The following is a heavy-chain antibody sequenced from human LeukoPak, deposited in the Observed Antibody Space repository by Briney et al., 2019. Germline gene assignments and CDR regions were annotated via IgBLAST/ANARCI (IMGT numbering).Heavy chain of an antibody. Sequence: GGSLRLSCAASGFTFDDYGMSWVRQAPGKGLEWVSGINWNGGSTGYADSVKGRFTISRDNAKNSLYLQMNSLRAEDTALYYCASPGHSGSYSGFDYWGQGTLVTVSS. V-gene: IGHV3-20*04. CDR1: GFTFDDYG. D-gene: IGHD1-26*01. CDR3: ASPGHSGSYSGFDY. J-gene: IGHJ4*02. CDR2: INWNGGST.